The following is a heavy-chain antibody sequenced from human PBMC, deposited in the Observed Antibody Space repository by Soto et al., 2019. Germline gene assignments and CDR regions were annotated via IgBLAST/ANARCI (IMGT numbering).Heavy chain of an antibody. CDR1: GFTFSDYA. CDR2: ISYDGSNK. CDR3: ARDSGSYGYFDY. D-gene: IGHD1-26*01. J-gene: IGHJ4*02. V-gene: IGHV3-30-3*01. Sequence: PGGSLRLSCAASGFTFSDYAMHWVRQAPGKGLEWVAVISYDGSNKFYADSVKGRFTFSRDNSKNTLYLQMNSLRAEDTALYYCARDSGSYGYFDYWGQGTLVTVSS.